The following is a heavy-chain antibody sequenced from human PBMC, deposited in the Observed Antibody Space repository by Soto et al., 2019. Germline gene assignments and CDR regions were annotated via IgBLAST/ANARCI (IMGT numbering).Heavy chain of an antibody. V-gene: IGHV1-3*01. Sequence: GASVKVSCKTSGNTFPNYALHWVRQAPGQRPEWMGWINGGNGNTKYSEHFQGRVTFTGDTSAGTAYMELSSLTSEDTAVYYCARDHSGYSSSWYIDYFKFWGQGTLVPVSS. D-gene: IGHD6-13*01. CDR3: ARDHSGYSSSWYIDYFKF. J-gene: IGHJ4*02. CDR2: INGGNGNT. CDR1: GNTFPNYA.